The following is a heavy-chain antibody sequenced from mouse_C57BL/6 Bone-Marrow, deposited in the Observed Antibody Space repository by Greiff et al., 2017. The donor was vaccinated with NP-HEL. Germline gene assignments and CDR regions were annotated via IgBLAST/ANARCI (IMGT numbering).Heavy chain of an antibody. CDR2: ISDGGSYT. CDR3: ASITTVVANYAMDY. CDR1: GFTFSSYA. J-gene: IGHJ4*01. V-gene: IGHV5-4*03. Sequence: EVMLVESGGGLVKPGGSLKLSCAASGFTFSSYAMSWVRQTPEKRLEWVATISDGGSYTYYPDNVKGRFPISRDNAKNNLYLQMSHLKSEDTAMYYCASITTVVANYAMDYWGQGTSVTVSS. D-gene: IGHD1-1*01.